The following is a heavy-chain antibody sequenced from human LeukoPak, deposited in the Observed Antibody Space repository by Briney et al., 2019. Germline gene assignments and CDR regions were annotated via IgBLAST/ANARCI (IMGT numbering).Heavy chain of an antibody. CDR1: GYSFTTYG. J-gene: IGHJ4*02. Sequence: ASVKVSCKASGYSFTTYGISWVRQAPGQGLEWMGWISANNNNTDNVQKLQGRVTMTTDTSTSTAYMELSSLRSEDTAVYYCARVTHYYDSSGYSYYFDYWGQGTLVTVSS. V-gene: IGHV1-18*01. CDR3: ARVTHYYDSSGYSYYFDY. CDR2: ISANNNNT. D-gene: IGHD3-22*01.